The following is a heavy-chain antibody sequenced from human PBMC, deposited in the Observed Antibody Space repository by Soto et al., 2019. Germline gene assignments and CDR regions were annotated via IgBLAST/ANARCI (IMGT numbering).Heavy chain of an antibody. D-gene: IGHD3-22*01. CDR2: ISGSGGRT. CDR3: PKGDSSGSWGVPYFDY. Sequence: EVQLLESGGGLVQPGGSLRLSCAASGFTFSSYAMNWVRQAPGKGLEWVSTISGSGGRTYYADSVKGRFTISRDNSKNTLYLQMNSLRAEDTAVYYCPKGDSSGSWGVPYFDYWGQGTLVTVSS. CDR1: GFTFSSYA. J-gene: IGHJ4*02. V-gene: IGHV3-23*01.